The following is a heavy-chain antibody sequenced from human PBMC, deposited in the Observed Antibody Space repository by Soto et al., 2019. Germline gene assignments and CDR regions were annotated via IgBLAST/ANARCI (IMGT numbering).Heavy chain of an antibody. CDR1: GGSVSSGSHY. V-gene: IGHV4-61*01. Sequence: QVQLQESGPGLVKPSETLSLTCTVSGGSVSSGSHYWSWIRQPPGKGLEWIGYVYYSGSTNYNPSLKSRVTISVDTSKNQFSLRLSSVTAADTAVYYCARAAYSGSYRGTHGYWGQGTLVTVSS. CDR3: ARAAYSGSYRGTHGY. CDR2: VYYSGST. J-gene: IGHJ4*02. D-gene: IGHD1-26*01.